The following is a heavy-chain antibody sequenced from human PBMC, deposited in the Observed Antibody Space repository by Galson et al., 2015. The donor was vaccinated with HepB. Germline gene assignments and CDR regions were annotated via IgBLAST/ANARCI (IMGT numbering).Heavy chain of an antibody. CDR1: GFTFRNYA. Sequence: SLRLSCAASGFTFRNYAMHWVRQAPGKGLEWVSAIRGSGDTTYYADSVKGRFTISRDNSKNTLSLQMNSLRVEDSAVYYCAKKAGASTGRFDYWGQGTLVAVSS. J-gene: IGHJ4*02. D-gene: IGHD1-26*01. V-gene: IGHV3-23*01. CDR3: AKKAGASTGRFDY. CDR2: IRGSGDTT.